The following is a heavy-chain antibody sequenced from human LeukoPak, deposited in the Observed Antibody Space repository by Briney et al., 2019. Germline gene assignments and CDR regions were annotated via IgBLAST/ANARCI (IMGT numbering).Heavy chain of an antibody. V-gene: IGHV3-53*01. J-gene: IGHJ3*02. CDR3: ARDKYGDNSNAFDI. CDR2: IHRDGDT. Sequence: GGSLRLSCAASGFTVSSNYMSWVRQAPGKGLEWVSVIHRDGDTYHADSVKGRFSISRDKSKNTVYLQMNSLRDEDTAVYYCARDKYGDNSNAFDIWGQGTLVTVPS. D-gene: IGHD4-23*01. CDR1: GFTVSSNY.